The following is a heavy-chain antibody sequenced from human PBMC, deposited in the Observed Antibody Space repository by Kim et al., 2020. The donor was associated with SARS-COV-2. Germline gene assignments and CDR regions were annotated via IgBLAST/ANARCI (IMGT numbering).Heavy chain of an antibody. CDR1: GDSMSADY. CDR3: ATRATRDLLTSDWGFFDY. CDR2: VYFRGTT. J-gene: IGHJ4*03. V-gene: IGHV4-59*08. D-gene: IGHD3-9*01. Sequence: SESLSLTCTVSGDSMSADYRSWIRQSPGKGLEWIGYVYFRGTTRYNPSSTSRVTIPIDMSKSQFSLKLNSVTAADTAANYCATRATRDLLTSDWGFFDY.